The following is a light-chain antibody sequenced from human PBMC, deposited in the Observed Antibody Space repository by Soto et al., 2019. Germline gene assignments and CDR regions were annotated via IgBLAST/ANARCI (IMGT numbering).Light chain of an antibody. CDR1: QDIRSS. CDR3: QQDSSCPLN. Sequence: EIVMTQSPATLSVSPGERVTLSCRASQDIRSSLAWYQQKPGQAPRLLIYGASIRATGVPATFSGSGSGTESTLSISSLQSEHLGVYYCQQDSSCPLNFGGRTKVDI. CDR2: GAS. J-gene: IGKJ4*01. V-gene: IGKV3-15*01.